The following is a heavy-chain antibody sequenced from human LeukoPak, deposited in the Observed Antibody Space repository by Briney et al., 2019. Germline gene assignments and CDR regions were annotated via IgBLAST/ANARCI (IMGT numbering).Heavy chain of an antibody. V-gene: IGHV4-39*07. J-gene: IGHJ4*02. CDR2: INHSGST. CDR3: ARLAPYYYDYFDY. D-gene: IGHD3-10*01. CDR1: GGSIRSSYYY. Sequence: SETLSLTCTVSGGSIRSSYYYWSWIRQPPGKGLEWIGEINHSGSTNYNPSLKSRVTISVDTSKNQFSLKLSSVTAADTAVYYCARLAPYYYDYFDYWGQGTLVTVSS.